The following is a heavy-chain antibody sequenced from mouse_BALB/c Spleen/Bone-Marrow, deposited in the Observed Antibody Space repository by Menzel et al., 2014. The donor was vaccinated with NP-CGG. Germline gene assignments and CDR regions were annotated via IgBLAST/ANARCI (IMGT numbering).Heavy chain of an antibody. V-gene: IGHV14-3*02. J-gene: IGHJ2*01. CDR3: ASYVYGYYFDY. Sequence: EVQLQQSGAELVKPGASAKLSCTASGFNIKDTYMHWVKQRPEQGLEWIGRIDPANVNTKYDPKFQGKATITADTSSNTAYLQLGSLTSEDTAVYYCASYVYGYYFDYWGQGTTLTVSS. CDR1: GFNIKDTY. CDR2: IDPANVNT. D-gene: IGHD1-1*01.